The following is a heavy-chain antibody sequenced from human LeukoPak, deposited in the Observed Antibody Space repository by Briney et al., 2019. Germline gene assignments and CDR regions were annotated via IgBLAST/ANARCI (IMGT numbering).Heavy chain of an antibody. D-gene: IGHD1-7*01. CDR1: GFTFSSYW. Sequence: PGGSLRLSCAAPGFTFSSYWTHWVRQAPGKGLMWVSRINSDGSSTSYADSVKGRFTISRDNAKNTLYLQMNSLRAEDTAVYYCARDAIAYNWNYRGWFDPWGQGTLVTVSS. V-gene: IGHV3-74*01. CDR2: INSDGSST. CDR3: ARDAIAYNWNYRGWFDP. J-gene: IGHJ5*02.